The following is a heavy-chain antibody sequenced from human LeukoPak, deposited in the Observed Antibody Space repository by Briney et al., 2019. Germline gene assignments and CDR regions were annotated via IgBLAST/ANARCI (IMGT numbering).Heavy chain of an antibody. D-gene: IGHD3-9*01. CDR3: VRGPFNFDNY. J-gene: IGHJ4*02. Sequence: QPGGSLRLSCAASGFTFSRYSMTWVRQAPGKGLEWVAYMSSSGHKIQYADSVRGRFSISRDDAKNSLYLQMSSLRAEDSAVYYCVRGPFNFDNYWGQGTLVTVSS. V-gene: IGHV3-48*04. CDR1: GFTFSRYS. CDR2: MSSSGHKI.